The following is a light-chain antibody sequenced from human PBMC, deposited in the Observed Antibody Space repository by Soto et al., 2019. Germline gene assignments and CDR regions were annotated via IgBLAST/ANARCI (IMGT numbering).Light chain of an antibody. CDR3: HQYNTYWT. J-gene: IGKJ1*01. CDR1: QGIINY. CDR2: RAS. V-gene: IGKV1-5*03. Sequence: IQLTQSPSSLSASVGDRVTITCRASQGIINYLAWYHQMPGRAPKLLSYRASTLESGVPSRFRGSGSGTEFTLTISSLQPDDLGSYYCHQYNTYWTFGQGTKVEIK.